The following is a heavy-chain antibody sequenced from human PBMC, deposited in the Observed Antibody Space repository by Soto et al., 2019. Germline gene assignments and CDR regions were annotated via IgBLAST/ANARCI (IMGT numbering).Heavy chain of an antibody. Sequence: PGGSLRLSCAASGFTFDDYAMHWVRQAPGKGLEWVSGISWNSGSIGYADSVKGRFTISRDNAKNSLYLQMNSLRAEDTALYYCVKAWYSSSWYLNCFAPWGRGTLVPVSS. CDR2: ISWNSGSI. V-gene: IGHV3-9*01. D-gene: IGHD6-13*01. J-gene: IGHJ5*02. CDR3: VKAWYSSSWYLNCFAP. CDR1: GFTFDDYA.